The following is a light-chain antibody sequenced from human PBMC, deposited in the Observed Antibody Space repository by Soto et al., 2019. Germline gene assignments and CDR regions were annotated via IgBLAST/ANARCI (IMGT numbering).Light chain of an antibody. V-gene: IGLV2-14*01. J-gene: IGLJ3*02. CDR1: SSDVGAYNY. Sequence: QSALTQPASVSGSPGPAITISCTGTSSDVGAYNYVSWYQQHPGKAPKVMIYEVSNRPSGVSNRFSGSKSGNTASLTISGLQADDEADYHCSSYATSSSWVFGGGTKVTVL. CDR2: EVS. CDR3: SSYATSSSWV.